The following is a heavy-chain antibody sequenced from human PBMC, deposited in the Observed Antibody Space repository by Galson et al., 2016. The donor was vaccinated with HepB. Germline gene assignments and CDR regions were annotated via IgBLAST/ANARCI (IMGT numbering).Heavy chain of an antibody. CDR1: GFTFRSYA. V-gene: IGHV3-23*01. J-gene: IGHJ4*02. CDR2: ISGSGRST. Sequence: SLRLSCAASGFTFRSYAMSWVRQAPGKGLEWVSGISGSGRSTYYADSVKGRFTISRDNSKKTLYLQMNSLRAEDTAVYYCANYHPGVIITSSYYFDSWGQGPLGTVSS. D-gene: IGHD3-10*01. CDR3: ANYHPGVIITSSYYFDS.